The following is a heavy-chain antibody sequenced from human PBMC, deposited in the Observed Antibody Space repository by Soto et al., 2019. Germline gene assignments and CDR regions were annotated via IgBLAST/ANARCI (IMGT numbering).Heavy chain of an antibody. CDR2: SNSNSGNS. D-gene: IGHD3-10*01. V-gene: IGHV1-8*01. Sequence: ASLKVSGNASRYTVPSYNINWVRQAPGQGLEWVAGSNSNSGNSDHAQKFQGRLTVTRDTSISTAYMELSSLRSDDTAVYSCVLLGLFDHWGPGTLVTVSS. CDR1: RYTVPSYN. CDR3: VLLGLFDH. J-gene: IGHJ4*02.